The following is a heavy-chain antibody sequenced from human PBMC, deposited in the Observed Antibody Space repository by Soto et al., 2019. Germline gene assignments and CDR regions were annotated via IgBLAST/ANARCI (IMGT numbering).Heavy chain of an antibody. D-gene: IGHD6-13*01. CDR3: TRSIAASDYYYYGMDV. Sequence: PGGVLRLSCTASGFTFGDYAMSWVRQAPGKGLDWVGFIRSKAYGGTTEYAASVKGRFTISRDDSKSIAYLQMNSLKTEDTAVYYCTRSIAASDYYYYGMDVWGKGTTVTVS. CDR2: IRSKAYGGTT. CDR1: GFTFGDYA. J-gene: IGHJ6*04. V-gene: IGHV3-49*04.